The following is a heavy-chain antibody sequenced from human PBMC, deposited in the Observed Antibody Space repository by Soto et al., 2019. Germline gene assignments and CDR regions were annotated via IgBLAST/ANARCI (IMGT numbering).Heavy chain of an antibody. CDR1: GYTFTGYY. D-gene: IGHD2-15*01. J-gene: IGHJ6*02. CDR2: INPNRADT. Sequence: ASVPVSCKASGYTFTGYYMHWVRPVPGQGLQWMGWINPNRADTKYVQQFQGRVTMTRDTSISTAYMELSRLRSDDTAVYYCAXFLCSSRSCNLFYGMDVWGQGTTVTVSS. V-gene: IGHV1-2*02. CDR3: AXFLCSSRSCNLFYGMDV.